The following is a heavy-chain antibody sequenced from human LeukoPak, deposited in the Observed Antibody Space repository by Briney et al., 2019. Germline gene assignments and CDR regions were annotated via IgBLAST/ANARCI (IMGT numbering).Heavy chain of an antibody. CDR2: IYYSGTT. J-gene: IGHJ5*02. CDR3: ARPVEYHDSSGYSFDP. D-gene: IGHD3-22*01. CDR1: GGSISSGSYY. Sequence: SETLSLTCTVSGGSISSGSYYWGWIRQPPGKGLEWIGSIYYSGTTYYNPSLKGRVTISVDTSKNQFSLKLSSVTAADTAVYYCARPVEYHDSSGYSFDPWGQGTLVTVSS. V-gene: IGHV4-39*07.